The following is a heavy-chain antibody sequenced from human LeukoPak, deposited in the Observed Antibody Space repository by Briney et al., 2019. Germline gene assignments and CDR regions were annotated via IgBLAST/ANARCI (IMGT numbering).Heavy chain of an antibody. D-gene: IGHD1-26*01. CDR1: GGSITSGTYR. V-gene: IGHV4-61*02. Sequence: SETLFLTCTVSGGSITSGTYRWSWVRQSAGKGLEWIGRILSSGTTDYNPSLKSRVTILRDTAKNQFSLLLSSVTAADTAVYYCTRGVVGPTAGGDWGQGTLVTVSS. J-gene: IGHJ4*02. CDR2: ILSSGTT. CDR3: TRGVVGPTAGGD.